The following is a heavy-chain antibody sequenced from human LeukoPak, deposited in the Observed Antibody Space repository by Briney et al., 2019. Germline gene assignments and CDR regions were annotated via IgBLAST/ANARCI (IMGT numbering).Heavy chain of an antibody. D-gene: IGHD6-19*01. CDR3: ARGSVLGSGWNYFDY. Sequence: GASVKVSCKASGYTFTSYYMHWVRQAPRQGLEWMGIINPSGGSTSYAQKFQGRVTMTRDTSTSTVYMELSSLRSEDTAVYYCARGSVLGSGWNYFDYWGQGTLVTVSS. CDR2: INPSGGST. J-gene: IGHJ4*02. V-gene: IGHV1-46*01. CDR1: GYTFTSYY.